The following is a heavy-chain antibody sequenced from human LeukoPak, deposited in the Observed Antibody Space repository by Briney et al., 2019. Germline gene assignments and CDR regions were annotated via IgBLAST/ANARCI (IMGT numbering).Heavy chain of an antibody. CDR3: ARDSPHSYYSDSSGYFDY. D-gene: IGHD3-22*01. Sequence: SATLSLTCTASGGSIISYYWSWIRQPPGKGLEWIGYIYYSGSTNYNPSLKSRVTISLDTSKNQFSLKLSSVTAADTAVYFCARDSPHSYYSDSSGYFDYWGQGTLVTVSS. V-gene: IGHV4-59*01. CDR2: IYYSGST. CDR1: GGSIISYY. J-gene: IGHJ4*02.